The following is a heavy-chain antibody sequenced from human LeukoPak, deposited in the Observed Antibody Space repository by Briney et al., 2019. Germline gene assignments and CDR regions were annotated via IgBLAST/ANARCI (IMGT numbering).Heavy chain of an antibody. D-gene: IGHD6-13*01. V-gene: IGHV1-18*01. CDR2: IIGYNGDT. J-gene: IGHJ4*02. Sequence: ASVKVSCKDSGCTFTSYGITWVRQAPGQGFEWIGWIIGYNGDTNYAQNLQGRVTLTTDSSTSTAYMELRSLTSDDTAVYYCARDLGQQLPEGVDYWGQGALVTVSS. CDR1: GCTFTSYG. CDR3: ARDLGQQLPEGVDY.